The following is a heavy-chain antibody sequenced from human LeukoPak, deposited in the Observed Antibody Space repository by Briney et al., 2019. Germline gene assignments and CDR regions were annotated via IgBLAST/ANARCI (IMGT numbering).Heavy chain of an antibody. CDR2: NNGDGSTT. V-gene: IGHV3-74*01. J-gene: IGHJ5*02. Sequence: GGSLRLSCVASGFSLSGYWMYWVRQAPGKGLMYISRNNGDGSTTNYADVVKGRFTMSRDNVKNTLYLQMNSLRVEDTAVYYCARDPRNVGLAPWGQGTLVTVST. CDR3: ARDPRNVGLAP. CDR1: GFSLSGYW. D-gene: IGHD2-15*01.